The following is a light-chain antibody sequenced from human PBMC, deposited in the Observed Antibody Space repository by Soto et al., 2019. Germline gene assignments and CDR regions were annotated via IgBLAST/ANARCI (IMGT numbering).Light chain of an antibody. Sequence: DIQMTQSPSTLSGSVGDRVTITCRASQTISSWLAWYQQKPGKAPKLLIYKASTLTSGVPSRFSGSGSGTEFTLTISSLQPDDFATYYCQHYNSYSEACGQGTKVELK. CDR2: KAS. J-gene: IGKJ1*01. V-gene: IGKV1-5*03. CDR1: QTISSW. CDR3: QHYNSYSEA.